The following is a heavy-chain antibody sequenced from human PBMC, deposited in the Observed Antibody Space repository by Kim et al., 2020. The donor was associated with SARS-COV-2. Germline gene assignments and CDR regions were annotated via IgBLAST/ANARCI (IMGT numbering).Heavy chain of an antibody. CDR3: ARQGAASPLGYFQH. CDR1: GGSISSSSYY. V-gene: IGHV4-39*01. J-gene: IGHJ1*01. D-gene: IGHD2-15*01. CDR2: IYYSGST. Sequence: SETLSLTCTVSGGSISSSSYYWGWIRQPPGKGLEWIGSIYYSGSTYYNPSLKSRVTISVDTSKNQFSLKLSSVTAADTAVYYCARQGAASPLGYFQHWGQGTLVTVSS.